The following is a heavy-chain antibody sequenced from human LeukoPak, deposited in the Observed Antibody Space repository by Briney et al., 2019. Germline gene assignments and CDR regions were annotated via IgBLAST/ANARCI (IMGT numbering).Heavy chain of an antibody. CDR1: GFTVSSNY. CDR2: IYSGGST. Sequence: GGSLRLSCAASGFTVSSNYMSWVRQAPGKGLEWVSVIYSGGSTYYADSVKGRFTISGDNSKNTLYLQMNSLRAEDTAVYYCAKDPYCSSTSCYFVGYWGQGTLVTVSS. J-gene: IGHJ4*02. CDR3: AKDPYCSSTSCYFVGY. V-gene: IGHV3-53*01. D-gene: IGHD2-2*01.